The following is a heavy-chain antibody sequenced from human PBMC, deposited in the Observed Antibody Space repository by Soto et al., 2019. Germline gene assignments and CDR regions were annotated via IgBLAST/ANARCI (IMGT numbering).Heavy chain of an antibody. CDR1: GGTFSSYA. CDR2: IIPIFGTA. V-gene: IGHV1-69*12. CDR3: ASHIVLGPAAQDYCCYGMDV. D-gene: IGHD2-2*01. Sequence: QVQLVQSGAEVKKPGSSVKVSCKASGGTFSSYAISWVRQAPGQGLEWMGGIIPIFGTANYAQKFQGRVTITADESXXTXYTXLSSLRSEDTGVYYCASHIVLGPAAQDYCCYGMDVWGQGTTVTVSS. J-gene: IGHJ6*02.